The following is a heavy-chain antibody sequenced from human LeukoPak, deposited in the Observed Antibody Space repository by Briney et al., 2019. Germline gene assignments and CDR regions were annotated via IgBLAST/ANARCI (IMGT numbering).Heavy chain of an antibody. CDR1: GGSISSYY. D-gene: IGHD6-19*01. J-gene: IGHJ4*02. Sequence: SETLPLTCTVSGGSISSYYWSWIRQPPGKGLGWIGYIYYSGSTNYNPSLKSRVTISVDTSKNQFSLKLSSVTAADTAVYYCARFGAVAGFDYWGQGTLVTVSS. CDR3: ARFGAVAGFDY. CDR2: IYYSGST. V-gene: IGHV4-59*08.